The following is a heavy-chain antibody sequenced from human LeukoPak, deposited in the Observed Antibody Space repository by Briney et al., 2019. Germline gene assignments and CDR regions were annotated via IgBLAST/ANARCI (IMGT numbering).Heavy chain of an antibody. CDR2: IVTGDGRV. Sequence: PGGSLRLSCATSGFLFSRYVMSWYRQGPARGLEWLSSIVTGDGRVFYAGSVQGRFTISRHNFKNTLFLQMSSLRAEDTAVYYCAKCIVATNYYYYYMDVWGKGTTVTVSS. D-gene: IGHD5-12*01. CDR1: GFLFSRYV. V-gene: IGHV3-23*01. CDR3: AKCIVATNYYYYYMDV. J-gene: IGHJ6*03.